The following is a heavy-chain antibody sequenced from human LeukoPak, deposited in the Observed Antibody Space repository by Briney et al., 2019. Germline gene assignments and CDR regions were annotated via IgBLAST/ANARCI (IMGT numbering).Heavy chain of an antibody. V-gene: IGHV4-39*07. Sequence: SETLSLTCTVSGGSISSSSYYWGWIRQPPGTGLEWIGSIYYSGSTYYNPSLKSRVTISVDTSKNQFSLKLSSVTAADTAVYYCARGQRYSSSWYRSHYMDVWGKGTTVTVSS. CDR1: GGSISSSSYY. J-gene: IGHJ6*03. CDR2: IYYSGST. CDR3: ARGQRYSSSWYRSHYMDV. D-gene: IGHD6-13*01.